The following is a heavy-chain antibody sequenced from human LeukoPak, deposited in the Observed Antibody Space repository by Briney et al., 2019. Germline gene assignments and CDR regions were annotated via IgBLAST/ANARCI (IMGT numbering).Heavy chain of an antibody. CDR3: ASLFYYDSSGYHGGFDP. D-gene: IGHD3-22*01. J-gene: IGHJ5*02. CDR1: GFTFSDYY. V-gene: IGHV3-11*04. CDR2: MSSSGTTI. Sequence: GGSLRLSCAASGFTFSDYYMNWIRQAPGKGLECVSYMSSSGTTIYYADSVKGRFTISRDNAKNSLYLQMNSLRAEDTAVYYCASLFYYDSSGYHGGFDPWGQGTLVTVSS.